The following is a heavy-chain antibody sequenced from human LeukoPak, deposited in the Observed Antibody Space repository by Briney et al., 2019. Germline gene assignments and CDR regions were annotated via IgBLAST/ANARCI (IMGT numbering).Heavy chain of an antibody. CDR2: IYPGDSDT. CDR1: GYIFDLYY. J-gene: IGHJ3*01. V-gene: IGHV5-51*01. Sequence: GESLKISCRGSGYIFDLYYIGWVRQMPGKGLEWMGIIYPGDSDTKYNPSFQGQVTMSADKSMNTAYLHWNNLKASDSATYYCARRRGSGYYSFDVWGQGTIVTVSS. CDR3: ARRRGSGYYSFDV. D-gene: IGHD3-3*01.